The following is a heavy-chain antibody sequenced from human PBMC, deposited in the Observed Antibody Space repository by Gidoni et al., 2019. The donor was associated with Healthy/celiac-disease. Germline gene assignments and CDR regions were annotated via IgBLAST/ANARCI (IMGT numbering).Heavy chain of an antibody. V-gene: IGHV4-39*01. Sequence: GWIRQPPGKGLEWLGSIYYSGSTYYNPSLKSRVTISVDTSKNQFSLKLSSVTAADTAVYYCARPGAGTGFDYWGQGTLVTVSS. D-gene: IGHD6-19*01. CDR3: ARPGAGTGFDY. J-gene: IGHJ4*02. CDR2: IYYSGST.